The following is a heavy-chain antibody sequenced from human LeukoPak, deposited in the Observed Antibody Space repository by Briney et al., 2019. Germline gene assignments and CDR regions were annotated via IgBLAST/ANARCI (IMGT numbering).Heavy chain of an antibody. CDR1: GFTFSSFS. CDR3: ANGTNIAAGIFDY. CDR2: IRSSGSPI. V-gene: IGHV3-48*01. Sequence: GGSLRLSCAASGFTFSSFSMNWVRQAPGKGLEWVAYIRSSGSPIYYADSVKGRFTISRDNAKNSLYLQMNSLRADDTAVYYCANGTNIAAGIFDYWGQGTLVTVSS. J-gene: IGHJ4*02. D-gene: IGHD6-13*01.